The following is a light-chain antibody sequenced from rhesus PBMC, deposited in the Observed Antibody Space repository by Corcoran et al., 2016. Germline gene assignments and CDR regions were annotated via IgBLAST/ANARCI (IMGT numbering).Light chain of an antibody. CDR1: QSLLDSDGYTH. Sequence: DIVMTQTPLSLPVTPGEPASISCRSSQSLLDSDGYTHLHWYLQKPGQAPQLLIYLGANRASGVPDRFSGRGSGTDFQLKISRVEAEDVGVYYCMQTLQTPFTFGPGTKLDIK. CDR2: LGA. CDR3: MQTLQTPFT. V-gene: IGKV2-78*01. J-gene: IGKJ3*01.